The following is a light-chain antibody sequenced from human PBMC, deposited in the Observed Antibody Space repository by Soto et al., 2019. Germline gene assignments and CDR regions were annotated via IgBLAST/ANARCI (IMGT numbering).Light chain of an antibody. Sequence: IQMTQSPSSLSASVGDRVTITCQATQDIRKYLNWYQQKPGKAPKLLIYDASSLETGVQSRFSGSGSGTDFTLTISSLQPEDFATYYCQQYDNLPLIFGQGTRLEIK. CDR2: DAS. CDR3: QQYDNLPLI. J-gene: IGKJ5*01. CDR1: QDIRKY. V-gene: IGKV1-33*01.